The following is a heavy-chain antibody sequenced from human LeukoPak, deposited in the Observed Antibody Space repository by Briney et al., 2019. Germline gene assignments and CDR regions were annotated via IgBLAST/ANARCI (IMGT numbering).Heavy chain of an antibody. J-gene: IGHJ4*02. V-gene: IGHV4-59*01. Sequence: PSETLSLTCTVSGGSISSYYWSWIRQPPGKGLEWIGYIYYSGSTNYNPSLKRRVTISVDTSKNQFSLKLSSVTAADTAVYYCARGSVYATEWGQGTLVTVSS. CDR3: ARGSVYATE. CDR2: IYYSGST. CDR1: GGSISSYY. D-gene: IGHD2-8*01.